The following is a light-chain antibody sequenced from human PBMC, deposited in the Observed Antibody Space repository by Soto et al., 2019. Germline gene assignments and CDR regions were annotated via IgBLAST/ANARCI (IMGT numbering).Light chain of an antibody. J-gene: IGLJ2*01. CDR1: TGAVTSAYY. CDR2: SSS. V-gene: IGLV7-43*01. Sequence: QTVVTQEPSLTVSPGGTVTLTCASGTGAVTSAYYPNWFQQKPGQAPRALIYSSSNKHFWTPARFSGSLLGGKAALTLSGVQPEDEAEYYCLLYYGGVVIFGGGTKLTVL. CDR3: LLYYGGVVI.